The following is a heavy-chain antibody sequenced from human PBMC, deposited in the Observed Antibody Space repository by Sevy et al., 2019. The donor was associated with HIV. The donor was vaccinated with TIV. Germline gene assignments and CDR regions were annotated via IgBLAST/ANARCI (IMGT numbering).Heavy chain of an antibody. CDR3: AGGETAAGSSWFDP. CDR2: IYTSGST. J-gene: IGHJ5*02. V-gene: IGHV4-4*07. D-gene: IGHD6-13*01. CDR1: GGSISSYF. Sequence: SETLSLTCTVSGGSISSYFWSWIRQPAGKGLEWIGRIYTSGSTNYNPSLKSRVTMSVDTSKNQFSLKLSSVTAADTAVYYCAGGETAAGSSWFDPWGQGTLVTVSS.